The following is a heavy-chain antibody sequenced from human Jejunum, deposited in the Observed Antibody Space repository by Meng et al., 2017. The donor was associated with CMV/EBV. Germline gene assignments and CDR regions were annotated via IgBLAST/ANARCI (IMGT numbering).Heavy chain of an antibody. V-gene: IGHV3-74*01. D-gene: IGHD2-2*01. CDR1: TFSDYW. CDR3: ARDLGSCKGTSCFRLSP. J-gene: IGHJ5*02. CDR2: IKSDGITT. Sequence: TFSDYWMHWVRQVPGKGLAWVSHIKSDGITTSHADSVKGRFTISRDNTKNTLYLQMDSLRAEDTAVYYCARDLGSCKGTSCFRLSPWGQGTLVTVSS.